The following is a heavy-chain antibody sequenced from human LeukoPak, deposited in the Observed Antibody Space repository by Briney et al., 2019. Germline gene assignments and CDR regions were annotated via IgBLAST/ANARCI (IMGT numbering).Heavy chain of an antibody. CDR3: ARVYLGVYYYGSSGYSHLDY. J-gene: IGHJ4*02. CDR1: GYTFTDYY. Sequence: ASVKVSCQASGYTFTDYYMHWVRQAPGQGLEWMGWINPNSGCTNYAQKFQGRVTITSDTSISTDYMEHRRLRSDHTAVYYCARVYLGVYYYGSSGYSHLDYWGQGTLVTVSS. D-gene: IGHD3-22*01. CDR2: INPNSGCT. V-gene: IGHV1-2*02.